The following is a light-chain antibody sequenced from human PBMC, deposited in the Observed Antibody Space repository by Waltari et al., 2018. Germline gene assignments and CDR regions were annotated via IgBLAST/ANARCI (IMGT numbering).Light chain of an antibody. CDR3: QQGNSYPYS. CDR2: YAN. J-gene: IGKJ2*03. CDR1: QGISSY. Sequence: IQMSQSPSSLSASVGDRVTITCRASQGISSYLNWYQQKPGKAPKLLIYYANSLASGVPSRFGGSGSGTEFTLTISSLQPEDFATYYCQQGNSYPYSFGQGTKVEIK. V-gene: IGKV1-13*02.